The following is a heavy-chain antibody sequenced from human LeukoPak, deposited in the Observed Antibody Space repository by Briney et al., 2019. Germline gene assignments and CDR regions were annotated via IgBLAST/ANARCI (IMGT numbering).Heavy chain of an antibody. CDR2: ISSSSSYI. Sequence: GGSLRLSCAASGFTFSSYSMNWVRPAPGKGREWVSSISSSSSYIYYADSLKGRFTISRDNAKNSLYLQMNSLRAEDTAVYYCASGYYDFWSGYYIEDYWGQGTLVTVSS. J-gene: IGHJ4*02. CDR1: GFTFSSYS. V-gene: IGHV3-21*01. D-gene: IGHD3-3*01. CDR3: ASGYYDFWSGYYIEDY.